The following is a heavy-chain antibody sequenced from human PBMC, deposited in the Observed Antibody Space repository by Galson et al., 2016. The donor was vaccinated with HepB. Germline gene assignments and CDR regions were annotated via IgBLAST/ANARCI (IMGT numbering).Heavy chain of an antibody. CDR2: IWFDGSNK. CDR3: ARGYVATIGDY. CDR1: GFDFGTYG. J-gene: IGHJ4*02. V-gene: IGHV3-33*01. Sequence: SLRLSCAASGFDFGTYGIHWVRQAPGKGLEWLSVIWFDGSNKFYADSVQGRFTISRDNSENTAYLHMNGLRVEDTAVYYCARGYVATIGDYWSQGTLVTVSS. D-gene: IGHD5-12*01.